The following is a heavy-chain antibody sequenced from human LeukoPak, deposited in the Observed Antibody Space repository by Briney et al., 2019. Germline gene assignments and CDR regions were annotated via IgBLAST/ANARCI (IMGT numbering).Heavy chain of an antibody. CDR3: TTDLSELDDSGYYAKYFHH. J-gene: IGHJ1*01. Sequence: GESLRLSCAASGLVFSRTWMSWVRQAPGKGLEWVGRIRSKTDAGTTDYAAPVQGRFTISRDDSKDTLFLQMNSLKTEDTAVYYCTTDLSELDDSGYYAKYFHHWGQGTLVSVSS. CDR2: IRSKTDAGTT. CDR1: GLVFSRTW. D-gene: IGHD3-22*01. V-gene: IGHV3-15*01.